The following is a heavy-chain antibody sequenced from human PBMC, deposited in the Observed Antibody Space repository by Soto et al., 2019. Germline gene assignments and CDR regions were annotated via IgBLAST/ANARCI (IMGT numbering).Heavy chain of an antibody. CDR1: GGTFSSYA. V-gene: IGHV1-69*13. J-gene: IGHJ6*02. CDR2: IIPIFGTA. D-gene: IGHD2-15*01. CDR3: ATSVVVVAATLRSFYYGMDV. Sequence: ASVKVSCKASGGTFSSYAISWVRQAPGQGLEWMGGIIPIFGTANYAQKFQGRVTITADESTSTAYMELSSLRSEDTAVYYCATSVVVVAATLRSFYYGMDVWGQGTTVTVSS.